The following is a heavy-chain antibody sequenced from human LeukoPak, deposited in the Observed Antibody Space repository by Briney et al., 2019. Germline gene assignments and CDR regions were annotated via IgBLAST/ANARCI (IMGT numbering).Heavy chain of an antibody. CDR1: GFTFTSYA. D-gene: IGHD3-10*01. V-gene: IGHV3-23*01. CDR2: ISGSGGST. Sequence: GGSLRLSCAASGFTFTSYAMSWVRQAPGTWLEWVSAISGSGGSTYYADPVKGRFTISRDNSKNTLYLQMNSLRAEDTAVYYCARDKSDSGSYYKYWGQGTLVTVSS. J-gene: IGHJ4*02. CDR3: ARDKSDSGSYYKY.